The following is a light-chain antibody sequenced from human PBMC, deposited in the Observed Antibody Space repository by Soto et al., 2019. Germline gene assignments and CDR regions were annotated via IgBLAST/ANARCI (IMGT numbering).Light chain of an antibody. CDR1: QSVRRY. CDR3: QQSYITPPIT. V-gene: IGKV1-39*01. J-gene: IGKJ5*01. CDR2: AAS. Sequence: DVQMTQSPSSLSALVGDRVTITCRASQSVRRYLNWYQHKPGKAPKLLIHAASNLRSGVPSRFSGSASGTDFTLTIDGLQPEDFAVYYCQQSYITPPITSGQGTRLEVK.